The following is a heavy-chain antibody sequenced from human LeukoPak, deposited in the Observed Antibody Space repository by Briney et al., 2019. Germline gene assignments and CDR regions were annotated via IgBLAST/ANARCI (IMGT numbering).Heavy chain of an antibody. J-gene: IGHJ6*03. CDR2: IYYSGST. CDR3: ARGEIHGITMVRGGDYYYMDV. D-gene: IGHD3-10*01. CDR1: GGSISSSSYY. Sequence: KTSETLSLTCTVSGGSISSSSYYWGWIRQPPGKGLEWIGSIYYSGSTYYNPSLKSRVTISVDRSKNQFSLKLSSVTAADTAVYYCARGEIHGITMVRGGDYYYMDVWGKGTTVTVSS. V-gene: IGHV4-39*07.